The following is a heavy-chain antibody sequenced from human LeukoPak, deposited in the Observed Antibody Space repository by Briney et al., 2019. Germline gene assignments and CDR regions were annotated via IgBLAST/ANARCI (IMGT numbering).Heavy chain of an antibody. CDR1: GCTFDDYD. J-gene: IGHJ6*03. V-gene: IGHV3-20*01. CDR3: ARGSWVYYMDV. D-gene: IGHD6-13*01. Sequence: GGSLRLSCAASGCTFDDYDMSWVRQAPGKGLEWVCGINRNGGSTVYADSVKGRFTISRDNPKNSLYLQMNSLRADDTALYHCARGSWVYYMDVWGKGTTVTVSS. CDR2: INRNGGST.